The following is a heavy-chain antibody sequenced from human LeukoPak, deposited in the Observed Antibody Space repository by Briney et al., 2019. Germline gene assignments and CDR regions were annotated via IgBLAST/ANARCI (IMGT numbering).Heavy chain of an antibody. Sequence: GESLKISCKGSGYSFTNYWIGWVRQMPGKGLEWMGVIYPGDSDTRYSPSFQGHVTISADKSISTAYLQWSSLKASDTAMYYCARRRGVWFGELLQDFDYWGQGTLVTVSS. V-gene: IGHV5-51*01. D-gene: IGHD3-10*01. CDR1: GYSFTNYW. CDR2: IYPGDSDT. CDR3: ARRRGVWFGELLQDFDY. J-gene: IGHJ4*02.